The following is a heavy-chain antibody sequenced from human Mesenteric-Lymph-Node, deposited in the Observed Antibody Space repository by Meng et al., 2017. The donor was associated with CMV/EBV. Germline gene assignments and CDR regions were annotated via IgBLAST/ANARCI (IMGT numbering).Heavy chain of an antibody. CDR1: GFTFRNSG. J-gene: IGHJ4*02. CDR3: AKDPHDSWTTYYLGL. V-gene: IGHV3-30*02. D-gene: IGHD3/OR15-3a*01. CDR2: IRSDGSDE. Sequence: GGSLRLSFAASGFTFRNSGASWVRQAPGKGLEWVASIRSDGSDEYYADSVKGRFTLSRDNSKTTIYLQMHSLRREDTAVYYCAKDPHDSWTTYYLGLWGQGALVTVSS.